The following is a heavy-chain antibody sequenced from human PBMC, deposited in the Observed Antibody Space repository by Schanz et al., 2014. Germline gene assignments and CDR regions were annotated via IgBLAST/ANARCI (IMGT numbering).Heavy chain of an antibody. D-gene: IGHD2-2*01. CDR3: AKDRHGYDQPIDY. V-gene: IGHV3-30*02. CDR1: GFSFSRYG. J-gene: IGHJ4*02. Sequence: QIQLVESGGGVVQPGTSLRLSCTISGFSFSRYGMHWVRQAPGKGLEWVTFIRYDGSSKFYADSVKGRFTISRDNSKNTLYLQMNSLTAEDTALYYCAKDRHGYDQPIDYWGQGTLVTVSS. CDR2: IRYDGSSK.